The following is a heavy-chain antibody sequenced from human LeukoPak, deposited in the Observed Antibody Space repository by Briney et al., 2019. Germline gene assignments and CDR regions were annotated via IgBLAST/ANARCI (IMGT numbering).Heavy chain of an antibody. CDR1: GYTFTSYD. D-gene: IGHD2-2*01. V-gene: IGHV1-8*01. CDR2: MNPNSGNT. J-gene: IGHJ5*02. Sequence: ASVKVSCKASGYTFTSYDINWVRQATGQGLEWMGWMNPNSGNTGYAQKFQGRVTMTRNTSISTAYMELSSLRSEDTAVYYCARGREYQPPPYNWFDPWGQGTLVTVSS. CDR3: ARGREYQPPPYNWFDP.